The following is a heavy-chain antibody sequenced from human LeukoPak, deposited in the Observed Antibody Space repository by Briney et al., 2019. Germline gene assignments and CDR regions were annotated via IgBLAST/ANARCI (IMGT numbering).Heavy chain of an antibody. J-gene: IGHJ5*02. CDR2: IIPIFGTA. V-gene: IGHV1-69*01. CDR1: GGTFSSYA. D-gene: IGHD3-16*02. Sequence: GASVKVSCKASGGTFSSYAISWVRQAPGQGLEWMGGIIPIFGTANYAQKFQGRVTITADESTSTAYMELSSLRSEDTAVYYCARHDYVWGSYPPGGFDPWGQGTLVTVSS. CDR3: ARHDYVWGSYPPGGFDP.